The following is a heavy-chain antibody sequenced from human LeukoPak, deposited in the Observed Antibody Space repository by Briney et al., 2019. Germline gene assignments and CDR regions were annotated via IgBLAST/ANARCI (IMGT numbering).Heavy chain of an antibody. Sequence: GGSLRLSCAASGFTFNSYAMSWVRQASGKGLEWVSGISGGGDNTYYADSVKGRFTISRDTSKHMVYLEMNSLRAEDTAVYYCAKVGPGAARDYWGQGTLVTVSS. CDR3: AKVGPGAARDY. CDR1: GFTFNSYA. J-gene: IGHJ4*02. D-gene: IGHD2-15*01. V-gene: IGHV3-23*01. CDR2: ISGGGDNT.